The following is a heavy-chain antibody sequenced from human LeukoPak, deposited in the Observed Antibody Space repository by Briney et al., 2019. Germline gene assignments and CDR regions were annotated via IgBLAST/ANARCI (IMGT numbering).Heavy chain of an antibody. J-gene: IGHJ6*02. Sequence: GGSLRLSCAASGFTFSSYPMSWVRQAPGKGLEWVSRINSDGSSTSYADSVKGRFTISRDNAKNTLYLQMNSLRAEDTAVYYCASEAVVVVAATVYYYYGMDVWGQGTTVTVSS. CDR3: ASEAVVVVAATVYYYYGMDV. CDR1: GFTFSSYP. D-gene: IGHD2-15*01. CDR2: INSDGSST. V-gene: IGHV3-74*01.